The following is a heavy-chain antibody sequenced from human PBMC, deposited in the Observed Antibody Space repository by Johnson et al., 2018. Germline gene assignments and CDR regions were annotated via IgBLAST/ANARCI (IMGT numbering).Heavy chain of an antibody. D-gene: IGHD2-2*01. Sequence: QVQLVESGGGVVQPGRSLRLSCAASGFTFSSSGMHWVRQAPGKGLEWVAVISYDGSNKYYADSVKGRFTIARDNSKNTLYLQMNSLRAVDSAVYYCAKTKVVPAATHVGPNYDYYGMDVWGQGTTVTVSS. CDR1: GFTFSSSG. CDR3: AKTKVVPAATHVGPNYDYYGMDV. CDR2: ISYDGSNK. V-gene: IGHV3-30*18. J-gene: IGHJ6*02.